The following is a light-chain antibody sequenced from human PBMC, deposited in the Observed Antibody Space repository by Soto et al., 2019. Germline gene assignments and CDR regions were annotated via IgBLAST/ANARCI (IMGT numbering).Light chain of an antibody. CDR1: SSDVGGYNY. CDR2: AAS. CDR3: SSYTSGSTLYV. Sequence: QSALTQPASVSGSPGQSITISCTGTSSDVGGYNYVSWYQQHPGKAPRLMIYAASNRPSGVSHRFSGSRSGTTASLTISGLQAEDEAHYYCSSYTSGSTLYVFGTGTKLTVL. J-gene: IGLJ1*01. V-gene: IGLV2-14*01.